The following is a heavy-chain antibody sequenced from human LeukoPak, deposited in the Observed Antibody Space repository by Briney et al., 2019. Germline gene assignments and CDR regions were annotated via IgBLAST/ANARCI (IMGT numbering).Heavy chain of an antibody. CDR2: ISWNSGSI. V-gene: IGHV3-9*01. CDR1: GFTFDDYA. Sequence: GRSLRLSCAASGFTFDDYAMHWVRQAPGKGLEWVSGISWNSGSIGYADSVKGRFTISRDNAKNSLYLQMNSLRAEDTALYYCAKDLAGVVTTVVTPYYYYGMDVWGQGTTVTVSS. J-gene: IGHJ6*02. CDR3: AKDLAGVVTTVVTPYYYYGMDV. D-gene: IGHD4-23*01.